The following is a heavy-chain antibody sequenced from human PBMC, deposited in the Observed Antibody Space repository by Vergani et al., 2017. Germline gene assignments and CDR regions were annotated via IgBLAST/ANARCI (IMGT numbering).Heavy chain of an antibody. D-gene: IGHD6-13*01. CDR2: ISYDGSNK. J-gene: IGHJ5*02. V-gene: IGHV3-30-3*01. Sequence: QVQLVESGGGVVQPGRSLRLSCAASGFTFSSYAMHWVRQAPGKGLEWVAVISYDGSNKYYADSVKGRFTISSDNSKNTLYLQMNSQIAEDTAVYYCARDAAKVRGKQQLVRGNWFDPWGQGTLVTVSS. CDR1: GFTFSSYA. CDR3: ARDAAKVRGKQQLVRGNWFDP.